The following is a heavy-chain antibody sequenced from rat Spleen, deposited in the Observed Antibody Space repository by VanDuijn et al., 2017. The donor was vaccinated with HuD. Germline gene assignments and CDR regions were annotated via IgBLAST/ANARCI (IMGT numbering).Heavy chain of an antibody. CDR1: GFTFSNYG. CDR3: TTGVTTLVDY. Sequence: EVQLVESGGGLVQPGRSLKLSCAASGFTFSNYGMAWVRQAPKKGLEWVAYIGTGGGSTYYRDSVKGRFTISRDDAKSTLYLQMASLRSEDTATYYCTTGVTTLVDYWGQGVMVTVSS. J-gene: IGHJ2*01. CDR2: IGTGGGST. V-gene: IGHV5-27*01. D-gene: IGHD1-1*01.